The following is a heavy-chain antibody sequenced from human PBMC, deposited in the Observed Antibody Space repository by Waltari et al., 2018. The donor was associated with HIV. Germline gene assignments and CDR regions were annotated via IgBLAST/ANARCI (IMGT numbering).Heavy chain of an antibody. Sequence: EVQLVESGGGLVQPGRSLRLSCAASGFTSDDYAMHWVRQAPGKGLEWVSGISWNSGTIGYADSVKGRFTISRDNTKNSLYLQMNSLRAEDTALYYCAKDKRSGYGGNSVWYFDLWGRGTLVTVSS. CDR2: ISWNSGTI. CDR1: GFTSDDYA. V-gene: IGHV3-9*02. CDR3: AKDKRSGYGGNSVWYFDL. J-gene: IGHJ2*01. D-gene: IGHD4-17*01.